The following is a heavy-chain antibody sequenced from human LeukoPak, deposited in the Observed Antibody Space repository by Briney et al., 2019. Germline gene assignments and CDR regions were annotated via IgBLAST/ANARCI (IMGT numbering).Heavy chain of an antibody. Sequence: ASVKVSCQASGYTFTSYGISWLRQAPGQGLAWMGCISAYNGNKNYAQKLQGRVTMTTDTSTSTAYMELRSLRSDDTAVYYCARYVTGSSWYGTTWYYYGMDVWGQGTTVTVSS. CDR2: ISAYNGNK. D-gene: IGHD6-13*01. CDR1: GYTFTSYG. V-gene: IGHV1-18*01. J-gene: IGHJ6*02. CDR3: ARYVTGSSWYGTTWYYYGMDV.